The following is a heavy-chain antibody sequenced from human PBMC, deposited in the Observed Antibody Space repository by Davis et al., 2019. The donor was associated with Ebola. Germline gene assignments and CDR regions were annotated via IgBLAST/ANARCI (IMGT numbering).Heavy chain of an antibody. CDR1: GYTFTNYY. V-gene: IGHV1-69*10. D-gene: IGHD3-22*01. J-gene: IGHJ2*01. CDR3: ARDYYDSTDYPSRYFDL. Sequence: SVKVSCKASGYTFTNYYMHWVRQAPGQGLEWLGGIIPIFGLVNYAQKFQGRVTISTDKHTSTDYMELSSLKSEDTAIYYCARDYYDSTDYPSRYFDLWGRGTLVTVSS. CDR2: IIPIFGLV.